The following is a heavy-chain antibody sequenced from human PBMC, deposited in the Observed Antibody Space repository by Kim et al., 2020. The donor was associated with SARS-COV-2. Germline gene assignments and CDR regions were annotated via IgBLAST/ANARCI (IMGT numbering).Heavy chain of an antibody. CDR2: VVPTSDIS. Sequence: SVKVSCTASGGSFTSDAISWVRQAPGQGFEWMGGVVPTSDISNYARKFQGRLTINADESRRTVYMRLSSLTPEDAAFYYCVRDDGRSSSWNFGLAVWVQ. J-gene: IGHJ6*02. CDR3: VRDDGRSSSWNFGLAV. CDR1: GGSFTSDA. D-gene: IGHD6-13*01. V-gene: IGHV1-69*13.